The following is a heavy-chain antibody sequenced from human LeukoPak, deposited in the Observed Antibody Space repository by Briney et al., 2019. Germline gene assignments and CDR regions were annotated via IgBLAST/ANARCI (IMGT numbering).Heavy chain of an antibody. V-gene: IGHV3-48*01. CDR2: ISSSTTTI. Sequence: GGSLRLSCAASGFMFSRYSMNWVRQAPGKGLEWVSYISSSTTTIYYADSVKGRFTISRDNAKNSLYLQMNSLRAEDTAVYYCARPNIVATRGAFGSWGRGTLVTVSS. CDR1: GFMFSRYS. D-gene: IGHD5-12*01. J-gene: IGHJ4*02. CDR3: ARPNIVATRGAFGS.